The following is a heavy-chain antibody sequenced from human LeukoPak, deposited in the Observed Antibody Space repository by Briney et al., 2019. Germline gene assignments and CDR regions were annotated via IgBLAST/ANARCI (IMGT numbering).Heavy chain of an antibody. Sequence: SETLSLTCTVSGGSISSYYWSWIRQPPGKGLEWIGYIYYSGSTNYNPSLKSRVTISVDTSKNQFSLKLSSVTAADTAVYYCARAEINDYSKYWGQGILVTVSS. V-gene: IGHV4-59*08. CDR2: IYYSGST. D-gene: IGHD4-11*01. CDR1: GGSISSYY. CDR3: ARAEINDYSKY. J-gene: IGHJ4*02.